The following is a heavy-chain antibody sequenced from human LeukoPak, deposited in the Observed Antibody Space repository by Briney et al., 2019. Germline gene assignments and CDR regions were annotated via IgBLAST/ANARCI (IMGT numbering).Heavy chain of an antibody. V-gene: IGHV3-53*03. D-gene: IGHD5-18*01. CDR1: GFIVSDKC. CDR3: ARDRDSYGTHWYFDL. J-gene: IGHJ2*01. CDR2: VYAAGT. Sequence: PGGALRLSCAASGFIVSDKCMSWVRQPPGRGLEWISIVYAAGTFYADSVKGRFTVSRDISKNTLYLQMNNLRAEDTAVYYCARDRDSYGTHWYFDLWGRGTLVTVSS.